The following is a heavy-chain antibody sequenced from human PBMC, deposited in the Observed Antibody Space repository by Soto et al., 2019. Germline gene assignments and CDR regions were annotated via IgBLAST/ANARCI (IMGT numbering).Heavy chain of an antibody. V-gene: IGHV4-59*08. CDR1: GGSISSYY. CDR2: IYYSGST. D-gene: IGHD2-15*01. J-gene: IGHJ5*02. CDR3: AGTGYCSGGSCYPGWFDP. Sequence: SETLSLTCTVSGGSISSYYWSWIRQPPGKGLEWIGYIYYSGSTNYNPSLKSRVTISVDTSKNQFSLKLSSVTAADTAVYYCAGTGYCSGGSCYPGWFDPWGQGTLVTV.